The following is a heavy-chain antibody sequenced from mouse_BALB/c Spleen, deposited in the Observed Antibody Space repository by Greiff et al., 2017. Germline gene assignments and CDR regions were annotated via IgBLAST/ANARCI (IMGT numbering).Heavy chain of an antibody. Sequence: QVQLKESGPELVKPGASVRISCKASGYTFTSYYIHWVKQRPGQGLEWIGWIYPGNVNTKYNEKFKGKATLTADKSSSTAYMQLSSLTSEDSAVFFCARSAPTRGAMDYWGQGTSVTVSS. CDR2: IYPGNVNT. CDR1: GYTFTSYY. J-gene: IGHJ4*01. V-gene: IGHV1S56*01. D-gene: IGHD3-1*01. CDR3: ARSAPTRGAMDY.